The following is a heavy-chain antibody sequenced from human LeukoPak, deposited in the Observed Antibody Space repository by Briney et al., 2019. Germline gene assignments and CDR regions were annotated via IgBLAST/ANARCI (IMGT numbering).Heavy chain of an antibody. V-gene: IGHV3-33*08. CDR1: GFTFSSYG. J-gene: IGHJ3*02. CDR2: IWYDGSNK. Sequence: GGSLRLSCAASGFTFSSYGMQWVRQAPGKGLEWVAVIWYDGSNKYYVDSVKGRFTISRDNSKNTLYLQMNSLRVEDTAVYYCARGPSGTSDAFDIWGRGTLVTVSS. CDR3: ARGPSGTSDAFDI. D-gene: IGHD3/OR15-3a*01.